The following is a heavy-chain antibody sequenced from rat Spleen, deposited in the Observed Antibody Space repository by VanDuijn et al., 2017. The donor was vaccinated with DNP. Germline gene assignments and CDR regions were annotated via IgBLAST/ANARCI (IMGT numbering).Heavy chain of an antibody. D-gene: IGHD3-1*01. V-gene: IGHV5-25*01. CDR1: GFTFNTYY. CDR2: ISTTGSRT. J-gene: IGHJ1*01. Sequence: EVQLVESGGGLVQPGRSLKLSCAASGFTFNTYYMAWVRQAPKKGLEWVATISTTGSRTYYPDSVKGRFTISRDNAKSSLYLQMNSLKSEDTATYYCARWSTSRWSFDFWGPGTMVTGSS. CDR3: ARWSTSRWSFDF.